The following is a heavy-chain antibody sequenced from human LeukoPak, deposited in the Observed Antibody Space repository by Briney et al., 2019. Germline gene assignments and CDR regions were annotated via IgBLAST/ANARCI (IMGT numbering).Heavy chain of an antibody. Sequence: GGSFRLSCAASGFAFSSYSMNWVRQAPGKGLEWVSYISSSSSTIYYADSVKGRFTISRDNAKNSLYLQMNSLRDEDTAVYYCASDLHIPYYYDSSEGWGQGTLVTVSS. J-gene: IGHJ4*02. D-gene: IGHD3-22*01. CDR3: ASDLHIPYYYDSSEG. V-gene: IGHV3-48*02. CDR1: GFAFSSYS. CDR2: ISSSSSTI.